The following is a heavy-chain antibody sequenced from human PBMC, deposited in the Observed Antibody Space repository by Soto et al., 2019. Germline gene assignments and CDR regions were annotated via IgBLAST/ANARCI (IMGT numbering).Heavy chain of an antibody. V-gene: IGHV4-4*07. CDR2: IFSSGST. CDR3: AREGSYSAYNFAHGIQLWSFDF. CDR1: GGSINTFY. Sequence: PSETLSLTGTVSGGSINTFYWRWVRQPAGKELEWIGRIFSSGSTSFNPSLESRVAMSVDTSKNHFSLNLSSVTAADMAVYYCAREGSYSAYNFAHGIQLWSFDFWGQGALVTSPQ. D-gene: IGHD5-12*01. J-gene: IGHJ4*02.